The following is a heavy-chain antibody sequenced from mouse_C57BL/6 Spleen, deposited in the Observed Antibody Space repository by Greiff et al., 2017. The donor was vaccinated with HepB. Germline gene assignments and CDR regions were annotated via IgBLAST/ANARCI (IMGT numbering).Heavy chain of an antibody. J-gene: IGHJ1*03. V-gene: IGHV1-81*01. Sequence: QVQLQQSGAELARPGASVKLSCKASGYTFTSYGMSWVKQRTGQGLEWIGEIYPRGSNTYYNEKFKGKATLTADKSSSTAYMELRSLTSEDSAVYVGARDYYCSSLDWYFDVWGTGTTVTVSS. CDR3: ARDYYCSSLDWYFDV. CDR2: IYPRGSNT. CDR1: GYTFTSYG. D-gene: IGHD1-1*01.